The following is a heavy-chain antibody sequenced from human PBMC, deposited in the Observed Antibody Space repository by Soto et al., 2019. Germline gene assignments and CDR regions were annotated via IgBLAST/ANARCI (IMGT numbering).Heavy chain of an antibody. V-gene: IGHV4-31*03. CDR2: IYYRGST. D-gene: IGHD3-10*01. J-gene: IGHJ4*02. CDR3: ASHSGGSGLFDY. CDR1: GGSISSGGYY. Sequence: QVQLQESGPGLVKPSQTLSLTFTVSGGSISSGGYYWSWIRQHPGKGLEWIGYIYYRGSTYYNSALKSRVTISVDTSKSKFSLKLSSVTAADTAVYYCASHSGGSGLFDYLGQGTLVTVSS.